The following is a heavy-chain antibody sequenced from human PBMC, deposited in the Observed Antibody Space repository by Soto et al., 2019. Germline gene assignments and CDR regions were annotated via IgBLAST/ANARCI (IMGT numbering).Heavy chain of an antibody. J-gene: IGHJ4*02. D-gene: IGHD5-12*01. CDR2: FDPEDGET. CDR3: ATVADPPGYSGYYYFDY. CDR1: GYTLTELS. V-gene: IGHV1-24*01. Sequence: ASVKVSCKVSGYTLTELSMHWVRQAPGKGLEWMGGFDPEDGETIYAQKFQGRVTMTEDTSTDTAYMELSSLRSEDTAVYYCATVADPPGYSGYYYFDYWGQGTLVTVSS.